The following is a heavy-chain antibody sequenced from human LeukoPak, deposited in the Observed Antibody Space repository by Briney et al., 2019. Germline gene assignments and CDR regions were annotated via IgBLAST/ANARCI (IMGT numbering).Heavy chain of an antibody. Sequence: ASVKVSCRASGYTFTSYDINWVRQATGQGLEWMGWMNPNSGNTGYAQKFQGRVTITRNTSISTAYMELSSLRSEDTAVYYCARSYYDDSSGYYHDWFDPWGQGTLVTVSS. V-gene: IGHV1-8*03. J-gene: IGHJ5*02. CDR3: ARSYYDDSSGYYHDWFDP. CDR1: GYTFTSYD. CDR2: MNPNSGNT. D-gene: IGHD3-22*01.